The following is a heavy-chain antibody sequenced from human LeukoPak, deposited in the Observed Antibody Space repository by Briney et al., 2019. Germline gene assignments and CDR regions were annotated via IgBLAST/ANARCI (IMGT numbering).Heavy chain of an antibody. V-gene: IGHV1-46*01. D-gene: IGHD3-3*01. Sequence: GASVKVSCKTSGYTFTSFYIHWVRQAPGHGLEWMGIITPGDGGTSYAQRFQGRVSLTRDTSTTTIYMEMRSLRSEDTAVYYCARDDGWSGNPPDSLDYWGQGTLVTVSS. CDR1: GYTFTSFY. J-gene: IGHJ4*02. CDR3: ARDDGWSGNPPDSLDY. CDR2: ITPGDGGT.